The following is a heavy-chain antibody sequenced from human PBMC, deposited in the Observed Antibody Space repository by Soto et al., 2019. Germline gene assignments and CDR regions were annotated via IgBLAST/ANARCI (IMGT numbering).Heavy chain of an antibody. V-gene: IGHV3-53*01. D-gene: IGHD3-10*01. CDR1: GFTVSNNY. Sequence: EVQLVESGGGLIQPGGSLRLSCAVSGFTVSNNYMSWVRQAPGKGLEGVSVIYSGGYTAYGDSVKGRFTISRDNSKNTLILKKKTPGAHGRGRFFWWTPPGGGGYWGQGTLVTVSS. CDR3: WTPPGGGGY. CDR2: IYSGGYT. J-gene: IGHJ4*02.